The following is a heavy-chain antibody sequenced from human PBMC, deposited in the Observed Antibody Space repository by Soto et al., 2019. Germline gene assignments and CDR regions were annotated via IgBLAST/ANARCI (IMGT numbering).Heavy chain of an antibody. CDR2: INPSGGSA. CDR3: ATYCSGGSCTTGPCN. Sequence: QVQLVPSGAEVKKPGASVKVSCKASGYTLTRYYIHWVPQAPGQGLSLMGIINPSGGSAGYAPNVQGRVSMTRDTSPSTVYMELSSLRSEDAAVYYCATYCSGGSCTTGPCNWGQVTIVTVS. CDR1: GYTLTRYY. D-gene: IGHD2-15*01. J-gene: IGHJ3*01. V-gene: IGHV1-46*03.